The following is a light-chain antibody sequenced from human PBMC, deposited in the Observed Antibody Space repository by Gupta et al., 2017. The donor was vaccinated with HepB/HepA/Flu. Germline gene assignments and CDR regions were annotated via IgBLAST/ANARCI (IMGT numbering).Light chain of an antibody. CDR2: GKN. V-gene: IGLV3-19*01. CDR3: NYRDSRGNHLV. J-gene: IGLJ2*01. CDR1: SLRSYY. Sequence: SSELTQDPAVSVALGQTVRITCQGDSLRSYYASWYQQKPGQAPVLVIYGKNNRPSGIPDRVSGYSAGKTDSWHITGAQAEDEADDDGNYRDSRGNHLVFGGGTKLTVL.